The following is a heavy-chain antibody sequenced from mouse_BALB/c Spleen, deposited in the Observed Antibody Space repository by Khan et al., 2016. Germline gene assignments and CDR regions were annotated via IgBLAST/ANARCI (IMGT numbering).Heavy chain of an antibody. V-gene: IGHV6-6*01. CDR2: IRSNANNHAT. J-gene: IGHJ4*01. CDR3: TRVYYGNSYAMDY. Sequence: EVKLEESGGGLVQPGGSMKLSCAASGFTFSDAWMDWVRQSPEKGLEWVAEIRSNANNHATYYAESVKGRFTISRDDSKSSGYLQMNSLRSEDTGIYYCTRVYYGNSYAMDYWGQGTSVTVSS. CDR1: GFTFSDAW. D-gene: IGHD2-1*01.